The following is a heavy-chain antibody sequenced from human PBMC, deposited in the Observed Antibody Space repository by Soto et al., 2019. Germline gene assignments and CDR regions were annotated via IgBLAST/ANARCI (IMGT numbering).Heavy chain of an antibody. J-gene: IGHJ4*02. Sequence: EVQLLESGGGLVQPGGSLRLSCAVSGFTFSRYAMTWVRQAPGKGPEWVSGISGSGSSTYYADSVKGRFTISRDNSKNTLYLQMNGLRVEGTAVYCCVEGGWGDRFDYWGQGALVNVSS. CDR3: VEGGWGDRFDY. CDR2: ISGSGSST. D-gene: IGHD2-21*02. CDR1: GFTFSRYA. V-gene: IGHV3-23*01.